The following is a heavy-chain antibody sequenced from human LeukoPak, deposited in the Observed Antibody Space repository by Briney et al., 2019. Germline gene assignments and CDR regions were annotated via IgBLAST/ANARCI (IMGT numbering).Heavy chain of an antibody. V-gene: IGHV1-69*13. CDR2: IIPIFGTA. D-gene: IGHD1-26*01. CDR3: AILPRGPSHSGSQYFDY. Sequence: SVKVSCKASGGSFSSYVVFWVRQAPGQGLEWMGGIIPIFGTANYAQKFQGRVTITADESTSTAYMELSSLRSEDTAVYYCAILPRGPSHSGSQYFDYWGQGTLVTVSS. CDR1: GGSFSSYV. J-gene: IGHJ4*02.